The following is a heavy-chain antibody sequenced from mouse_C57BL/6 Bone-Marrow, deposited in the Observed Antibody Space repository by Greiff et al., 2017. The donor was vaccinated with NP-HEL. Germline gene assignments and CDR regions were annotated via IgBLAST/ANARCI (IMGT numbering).Heavy chain of an antibody. D-gene: IGHD4-1*01. V-gene: IGHV3-2*02. CDR2: ISYSGST. J-gene: IGHJ2*01. CDR3: ATGSYYFDY. CDR1: GYSITSDYA. Sequence: VQLQQSGPGLVKPSQSLSLTCTVTGYSITSDYAWNWIRQFPGNQLEWMGYISYSGSTSYNPSLKSRISITRDTSKNQYFLQWNSVTTENAASYYCATGSYYFDYWGRGTTLTVSS.